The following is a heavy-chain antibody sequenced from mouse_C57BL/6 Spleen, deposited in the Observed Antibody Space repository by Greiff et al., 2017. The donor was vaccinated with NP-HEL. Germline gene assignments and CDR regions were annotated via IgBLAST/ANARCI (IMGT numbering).Heavy chain of an antibody. V-gene: IGHV1-64*01. Sequence: VQLQQPGAELVKPGASVKLSCKASGYTFTSYWMHWVKQRPGQGLEWIGMIHPNSGSTNYNEKFKSKATLTVDKSSSTAYMQLSSLTSEDSAVYYCAREVPYDYDGAWFAYWGQGTLVTVSA. J-gene: IGHJ3*01. CDR2: IHPNSGST. CDR3: AREVPYDYDGAWFAY. D-gene: IGHD2-4*01. CDR1: GYTFTSYW.